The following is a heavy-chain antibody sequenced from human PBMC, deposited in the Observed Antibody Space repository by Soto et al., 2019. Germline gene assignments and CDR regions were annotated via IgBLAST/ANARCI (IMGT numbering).Heavy chain of an antibody. D-gene: IGHD3-22*01. J-gene: IGHJ6*02. CDR2: ISSSISYI. CDR1: GFTFSSYS. V-gene: IGHV3-21*01. CDR3: ARDSSGYGLKYYYGMDV. Sequence: PGGSLRLSCEASGFTFSSYSINWVRQAPGTGLEWVSSISSSISYIYYSDSVKGRFTISRDNAKNSLYLQMNSLRAEDTAVYYCARDSSGYGLKYYYGMDVWGQGTTVTVSS.